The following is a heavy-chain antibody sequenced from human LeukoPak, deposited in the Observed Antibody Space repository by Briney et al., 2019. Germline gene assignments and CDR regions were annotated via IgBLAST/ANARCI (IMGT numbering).Heavy chain of an antibody. Sequence: GGSLRLSCAASGFTFSSYSTNWVRQTPGKGLEWVSSISSSSSYIYYADSVKGRFTISRDNAKNSLCLQMNSLRAEDTAVYYCARGDSGSYYGNWGQGTLVTVSS. CDR2: ISSSSSYI. CDR1: GFTFSSYS. J-gene: IGHJ4*02. CDR3: ARGDSGSYYGN. D-gene: IGHD1-26*01. V-gene: IGHV3-21*01.